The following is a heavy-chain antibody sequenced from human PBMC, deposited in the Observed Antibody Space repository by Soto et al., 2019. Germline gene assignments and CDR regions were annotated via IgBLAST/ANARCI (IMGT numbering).Heavy chain of an antibody. CDR3: AIHEKLVRVYGHLDY. V-gene: IGHV4-39*01. CDR2: IYYSGST. CDR1: GGSISSSSYY. D-gene: IGHD3-10*01. Sequence: PSETLSLTCTVSGGSISSSSYYWGWIRQPPGKGLEWIGSIYYSGSTYYNPSLKSRVTISVDTSKNQFSLKLSSVTAADTAVYYCAIHEKLVRVYGHLDYWGKGTLVPVSS. J-gene: IGHJ4*02.